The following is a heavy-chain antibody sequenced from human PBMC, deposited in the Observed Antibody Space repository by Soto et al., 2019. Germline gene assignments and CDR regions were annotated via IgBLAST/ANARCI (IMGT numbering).Heavy chain of an antibody. J-gene: IGHJ6*02. D-gene: IGHD2-2*01. CDR3: ARAGVVVPAAQPYYYYSMDV. CDR2: ISSSSSYI. Sequence: EVQLVESGGGLVKPGGSLRLSCAASGFTFSSYSMNWVRQAPGKGLEWVSSISSSSSYIYYADSVKGRFTISRDNAKNSLYLQMNSLRAEDTAVYYCARAGVVVPAAQPYYYYSMDVWGQGTTVTVSS. CDR1: GFTFSSYS. V-gene: IGHV3-21*01.